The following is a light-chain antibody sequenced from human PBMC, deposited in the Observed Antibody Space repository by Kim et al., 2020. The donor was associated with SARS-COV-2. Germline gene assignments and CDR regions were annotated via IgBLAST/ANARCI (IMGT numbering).Light chain of an antibody. J-gene: IGKJ1*01. Sequence: SASVGDRVTLSCRASQGVSSALAWYQQKPGKAPRLVISGASNLESAVPARFSGSGSGTEFTLTITSLQPDDVATYYCQQYSIYWTFGQGTKVDIK. CDR2: GAS. V-gene: IGKV1-13*02. CDR3: QQYSIYWT. CDR1: QGVSSA.